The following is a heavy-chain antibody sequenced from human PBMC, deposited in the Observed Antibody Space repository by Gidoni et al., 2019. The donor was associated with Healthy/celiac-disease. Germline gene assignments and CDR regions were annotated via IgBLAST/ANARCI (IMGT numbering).Heavy chain of an antibody. J-gene: IGHJ4*02. D-gene: IGHD5-12*01. CDR3: ARGVVDIVATRHFDY. CDR2: IYTSGST. V-gene: IGHV4-61*02. CDR1: GGSSSSGSYY. Sequence: QVQLQESGPGLVKPAQTLSLTCTVAGGSSSSGSYYWSWIRQPAGKGLEWIGRIYTSGSTNYNPSLKSRVTISVDTSKNQFSLKLGSVTAADTAVYYCARGVVDIVATRHFDYWGQGTLVTVSS.